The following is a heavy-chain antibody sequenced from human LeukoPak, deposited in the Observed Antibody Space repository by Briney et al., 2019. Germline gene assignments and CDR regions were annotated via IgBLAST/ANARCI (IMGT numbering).Heavy chain of an antibody. CDR1: GGSISSYY. CDR3: ARGSVSYYHPFDY. V-gene: IGHV4-4*07. Sequence: KPSETLSLTCTVSGGSISSYYWSWIRQPAGKGLEWIGRTHTSGDTKYNPSLKSRVIMSLDTSKNQFSLNLNSVTAADTAVYYCARGSVSYYHPFDYWGQGTLVTVSS. D-gene: IGHD1-26*01. J-gene: IGHJ4*02. CDR2: THTSGDT.